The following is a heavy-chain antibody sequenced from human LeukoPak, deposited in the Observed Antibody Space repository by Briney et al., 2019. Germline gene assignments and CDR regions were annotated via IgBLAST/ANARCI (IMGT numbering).Heavy chain of an antibody. CDR1: GFTFSSYA. J-gene: IGHJ4*02. CDR3: AKSYHRSGNAPGY. D-gene: IGHD3-3*01. Sequence: GGSLRLSCAASGFTFSSYAMSWVRQAPGKGLEWVSAISGSGGSTYYADSVKGRFTISRDNSKSTLYLQMNSLRAEDTAVYYCAKSYHRSGNAPGYWGQGTLVTVSS. V-gene: IGHV3-23*01. CDR2: ISGSGGST.